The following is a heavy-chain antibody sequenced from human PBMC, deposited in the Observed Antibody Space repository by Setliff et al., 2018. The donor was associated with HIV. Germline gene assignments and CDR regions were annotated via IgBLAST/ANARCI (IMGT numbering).Heavy chain of an antibody. CDR1: GYIFTSHK. D-gene: IGHD5-12*01. CDR3: ARDRRDGLYYHGMDV. CDR2: ITPSDSYT. V-gene: IGHV1-46*01. Sequence: WASVKVSCKASGYIFTSHKIHWVRQAPGQGLEWMGIITPSDSYTVYAQKFQGRVTMTGDTSTSTVYMELSSLRSEDTAVYYCARDRRDGLYYHGMDVWGQGTTVTAP. J-gene: IGHJ6*02.